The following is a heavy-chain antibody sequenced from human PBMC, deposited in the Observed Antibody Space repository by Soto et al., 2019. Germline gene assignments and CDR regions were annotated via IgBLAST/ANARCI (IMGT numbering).Heavy chain of an antibody. CDR3: ARDLSSSVDS. CDR1: GFTFSSYS. CDR2: ISSSSSYI. Sequence: PGGSLRLSCAASGFTFSSYSMSWVRRAPGKGLEWVSSISSSSSYIYYADSLKGRFTISRDNAKNSLYLQMNSLRAEDTAIYYCARDLSSSVDSWGQGTLVTVS. J-gene: IGHJ4*02. V-gene: IGHV3-21*01. D-gene: IGHD6-6*01.